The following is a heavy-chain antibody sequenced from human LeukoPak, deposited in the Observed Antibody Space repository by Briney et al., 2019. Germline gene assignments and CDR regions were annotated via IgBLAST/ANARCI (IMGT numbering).Heavy chain of an antibody. D-gene: IGHD6-19*01. J-gene: IGHJ4*02. CDR2: ISSSSSYI. V-gene: IGHV3-21*01. Sequence: KSGGSLRLSCAASGFTFSSYSMNWVRQAPGKGLEWVSSISSSSSYIYYADSVKGRFTISRDNAKNLLYLQMNSLRAEDTAVYYCGRDSHGSQYSSGWYRYFDYWDQGTLVTVSS. CDR3: GRDSHGSQYSSGWYRYFDY. CDR1: GFTFSSYS.